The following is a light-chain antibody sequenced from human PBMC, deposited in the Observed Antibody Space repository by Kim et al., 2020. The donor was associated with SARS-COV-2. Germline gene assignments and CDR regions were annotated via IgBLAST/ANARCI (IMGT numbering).Light chain of an antibody. Sequence: ASVGDRVTISCRASQSISSYLNWYQQKPGKAPKLLIYAASSLQSGVPSRFSGSGSGTDFTLTISSLQPEDFATYYCQQSYSTTITFGQGTRLEIK. V-gene: IGKV1-39*01. CDR2: AAS. CDR1: QSISSY. CDR3: QQSYSTTIT. J-gene: IGKJ5*01.